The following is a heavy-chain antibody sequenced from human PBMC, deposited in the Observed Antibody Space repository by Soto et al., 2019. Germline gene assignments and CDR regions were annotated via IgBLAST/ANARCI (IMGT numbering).Heavy chain of an antibody. J-gene: IGHJ4*02. D-gene: IGHD1-26*01. CDR3: ARSLGLIVGAITDYFDY. CDR1: GFTFSSYS. Sequence: GGSLRLSCAASGFTFSSYSMNWVRQAPGKGLEWVSSISSSSSYIYYADSVKGRFTISRDNAKNSLYLQMNSLRAEDTAVYYCARSLGLIVGAITDYFDYWGQGTLVTVPQ. CDR2: ISSSSSYI. V-gene: IGHV3-21*01.